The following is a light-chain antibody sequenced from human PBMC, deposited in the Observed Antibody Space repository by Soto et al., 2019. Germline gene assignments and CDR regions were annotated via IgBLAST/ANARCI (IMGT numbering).Light chain of an antibody. CDR2: ANS. CDR1: SSNIGAGYD. J-gene: IGLJ1*01. CDR3: QSYDSTLSARYV. Sequence: QSVLTQPPSVSGAPGQRVTISCTGSSSNIGAGYDVHWYQQLPGTAPKLLISANSNRPSGVPDRFSASTSGTSASLAITGLQAEDEGDYYCQSYDSTLSARYVFGTGTKLTVL. V-gene: IGLV1-40*01.